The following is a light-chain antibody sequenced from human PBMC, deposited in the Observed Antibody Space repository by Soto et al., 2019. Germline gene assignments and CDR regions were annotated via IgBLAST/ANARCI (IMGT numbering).Light chain of an antibody. CDR1: SSNIELNY. Sequence: QSVLTQPPSASGAPGQGITISCSGGSSNIELNYVYWYQQLPGTAPRLLIYRNNQRPSGVPDRFSGSKSGTSASLAISALRSEDEADYYCTVWDDSLRGRLFGGGTKLTVL. J-gene: IGLJ2*01. CDR3: TVWDDSLRGRL. V-gene: IGLV1-47*01. CDR2: RNN.